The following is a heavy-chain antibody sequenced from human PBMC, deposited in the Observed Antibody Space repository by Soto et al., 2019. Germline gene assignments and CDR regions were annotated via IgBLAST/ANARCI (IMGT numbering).Heavy chain of an antibody. Sequence: PSETLSLTCTVSGGSISSYYWSWIRQPPGKGLEWIGYIYYSGSTNYNPSLKSRVTISVDTSKNQFSLKLSSVTAADTAVYYCALGSGLVSSSIYYYYYYMDVWGKGTTVTVSS. J-gene: IGHJ6*03. V-gene: IGHV4-59*08. CDR1: GGSISSYY. CDR2: IYYSGST. CDR3: ALGSGLVSSSIYYYYYYMDV. D-gene: IGHD6-6*01.